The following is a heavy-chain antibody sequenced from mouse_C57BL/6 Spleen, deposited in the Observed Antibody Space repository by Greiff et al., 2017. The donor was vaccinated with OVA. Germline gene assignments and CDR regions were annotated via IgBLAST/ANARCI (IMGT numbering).Heavy chain of an antibody. Sequence: QVQLQQPGAELVRPGSSVKLSCKASGYTFTSYWMHWVKQRPIQGLEWIGNIDPSDSETHYNQKFKDKATLTVDKSSSTAYMQLSSLTSEDSAVYYCARSRDYYGSSFDYGGQGTTLTVSS. CDR1: GYTFTSYW. CDR2: IDPSDSET. D-gene: IGHD1-1*01. V-gene: IGHV1-52*01. J-gene: IGHJ2*01. CDR3: ARSRDYYGSSFDY.